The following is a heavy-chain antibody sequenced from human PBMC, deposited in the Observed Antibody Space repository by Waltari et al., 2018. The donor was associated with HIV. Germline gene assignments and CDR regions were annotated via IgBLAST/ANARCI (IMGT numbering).Heavy chain of an antibody. CDR2: TRTYNGNT. CDR3: ARDRLGPYYDYVWGSADY. Sequence: QVQLVQSGAEVKKPGASVKVSCKASGYTFTSYGISWVRQAPGQGFEWMGWTRTYNGNTTYAQKLHGRVTMTRDTSTSTAYMRLRSLRSDDAALFYCARDRLGPYYDYVWGSADYWGQGTLVTVSS. J-gene: IGHJ4*02. D-gene: IGHD3-16*01. CDR1: GYTFTSYG. V-gene: IGHV1-18*01.